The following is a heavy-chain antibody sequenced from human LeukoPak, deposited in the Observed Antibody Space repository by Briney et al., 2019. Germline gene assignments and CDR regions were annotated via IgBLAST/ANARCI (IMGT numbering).Heavy chain of an antibody. D-gene: IGHD2/OR15-2a*01. Sequence: QTGGSLRLSCTASGFTFVTYWMSWVRQAPGKGLEWVANIKQDGSEKNYVDSVKGRFTISRDNAKNSLYLQTNSLRADDTAVYYCARSLWPEDYWGQGTLVTVSS. J-gene: IGHJ4*02. CDR1: GFTFVTYW. CDR3: ARSLWPEDY. CDR2: IKQDGSEK. V-gene: IGHV3-7*01.